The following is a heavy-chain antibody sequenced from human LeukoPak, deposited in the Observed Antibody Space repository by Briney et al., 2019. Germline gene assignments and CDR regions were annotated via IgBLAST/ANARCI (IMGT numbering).Heavy chain of an antibody. Sequence: ASVKVSCKASGYTFTNHAMHWVRQAPGQGLEWMGWIDTANGNTKYLQKFQGRVTITRDTSARIVYVELSSLRSEDTAVYYCARDKWGGLGDYWGQGTLVTVSS. J-gene: IGHJ4*02. CDR1: GYTFTNHA. CDR2: IDTANGNT. CDR3: ARDKWGGLGDY. D-gene: IGHD3-3*01. V-gene: IGHV1-3*04.